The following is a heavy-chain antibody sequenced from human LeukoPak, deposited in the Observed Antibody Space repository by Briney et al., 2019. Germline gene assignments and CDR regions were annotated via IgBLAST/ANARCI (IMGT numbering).Heavy chain of an antibody. J-gene: IGHJ5*02. Sequence: GGSLRLSCAASGFTFSSYEMNWVRQAPGKGLEWVSYISSSGSTIYYADSVKGRFTISRDNAKNALYLQMNSLRAEDTAVYYCARSYRGFDPWGQGTLVTVSS. CDR2: ISSSGSTI. V-gene: IGHV3-48*03. CDR1: GFTFSSYE. D-gene: IGHD1-26*01. CDR3: ARSYRGFDP.